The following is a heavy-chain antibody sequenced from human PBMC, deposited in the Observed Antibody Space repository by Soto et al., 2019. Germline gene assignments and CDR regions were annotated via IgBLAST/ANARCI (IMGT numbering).Heavy chain of an antibody. CDR2: INPNSGDT. CDR3: ARDPTDTPPGDYYYGMDV. Sequence: ASVKVSFKASGYTFTAYCVQWGRQAPGQGLQWMGWINPNSGDTKYAQEFQGRVTLTRDTSISTVYMELSSLRAEDTAVYYCARDPTDTPPGDYYYGMDVWGQGTTVTVSS. CDR1: GYTFTAYC. J-gene: IGHJ6*02. V-gene: IGHV1-2*02. D-gene: IGHD1-1*01.